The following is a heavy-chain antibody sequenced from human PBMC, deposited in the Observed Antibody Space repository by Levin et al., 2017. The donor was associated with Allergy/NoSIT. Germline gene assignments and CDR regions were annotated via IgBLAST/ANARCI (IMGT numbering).Heavy chain of an antibody. Sequence: LSLTCAASGFTFSDYYMSWIRQAPGKGLEWVSYISSSSSYTNYADSVKGRFTISRDNAKNSLYLQMNSLRAEDTAVYYCARVRRKWELLLTYYFDYWGQGTLVTVSS. CDR3: ARVRRKWELLLTYYFDY. V-gene: IGHV3-11*05. CDR2: ISSSSSYT. J-gene: IGHJ4*02. D-gene: IGHD1-26*01. CDR1: GFTFSDYY.